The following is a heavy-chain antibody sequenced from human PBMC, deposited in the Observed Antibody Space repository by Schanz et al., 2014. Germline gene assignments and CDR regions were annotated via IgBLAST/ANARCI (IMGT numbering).Heavy chain of an antibody. D-gene: IGHD1-26*01. CDR1: TFTFDHYA. CDR3: ARNRGSGGQNWYFDL. J-gene: IGHJ2*01. CDR2: VSSRSDEI. V-gene: IGHV3-23*05. Sequence: EVQLLESGGGLVQPGGSLRLSCSASTFTFDHYAMTWVRQAPGKGLEWVAAVSSRSDEIKYADSVRGRFTISRDNSRSTMYLQMNSLRAEDTAVYDCARNRGSGGQNWYFDLWGRGTLVTVSS.